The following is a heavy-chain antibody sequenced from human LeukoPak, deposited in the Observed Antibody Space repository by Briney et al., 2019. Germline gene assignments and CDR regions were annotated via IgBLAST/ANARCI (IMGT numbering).Heavy chain of an antibody. J-gene: IGHJ4*02. CDR1: GFTFSSYW. D-gene: IGHD1-14*01. Sequence: GGSLRLSCAASGFTFSSYWMSWVRQASGKGLEWVANIKQDGSEKYYVDSVKGRFTISRDNSKNTLYLHINSLRPEDTALYYCVKDNPLDYWGQGTLVIVSS. V-gene: IGHV3-7*01. CDR2: IKQDGSEK. CDR3: VKDNPLDY.